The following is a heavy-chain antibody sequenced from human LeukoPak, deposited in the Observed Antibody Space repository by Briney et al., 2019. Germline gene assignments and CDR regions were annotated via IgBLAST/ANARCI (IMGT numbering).Heavy chain of an antibody. V-gene: IGHV3-23*01. J-gene: IGHJ4*02. CDR2: ISGSGSGGST. CDR3: ARGIDWAGYPSDY. D-gene: IGHD3/OR15-3a*01. CDR1: GFTFSSSA. Sequence: PGGSLRLSCAASGFTFSSSAMSWVRQAPGKGLEWVSNISGSGSGGSTYYADSVKGRFTISRDNSKNTLYLQMNSLRAEDTALYYCARGIDWAGYPSDYWGQGTLVTVSS.